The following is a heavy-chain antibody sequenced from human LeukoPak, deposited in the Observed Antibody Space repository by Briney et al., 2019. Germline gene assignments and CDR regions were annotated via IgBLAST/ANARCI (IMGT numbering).Heavy chain of an antibody. J-gene: IGHJ6*02. Sequence: GGSLRLSCAASGFTFSSYAMSWVRQAPGKGLEWDSAISGSGGSTYYADSVKGRFTISRDNSKNTLYLQMNSLRAEDTAVYYCAKDVGNDFWSGYRSDYGMDVWGQGTTVTVSS. V-gene: IGHV3-23*01. CDR2: ISGSGGST. D-gene: IGHD3-3*01. CDR1: GFTFSSYA. CDR3: AKDVGNDFWSGYRSDYGMDV.